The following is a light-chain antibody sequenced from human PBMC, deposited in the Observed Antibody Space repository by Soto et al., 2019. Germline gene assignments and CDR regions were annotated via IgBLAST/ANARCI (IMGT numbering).Light chain of an antibody. V-gene: IGKV4-1*01. Sequence: DIVMTQSPDSLAVSLGERATINCKSSQSVLYSSNNKNYLAWYQQKPGQPPKLLIYWASTRESGVPDRFSGSGFGTYFTLTISTLQAEEVAVYYCQQYYSTPLTFGGGTKVEIK. CDR1: QSVLYSSNNKNY. CDR3: QQYYSTPLT. CDR2: WAS. J-gene: IGKJ4*01.